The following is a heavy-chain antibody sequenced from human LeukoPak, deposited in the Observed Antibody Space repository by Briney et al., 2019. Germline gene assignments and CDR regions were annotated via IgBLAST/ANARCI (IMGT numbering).Heavy chain of an antibody. CDR2: INVDGSNI. Sequence: GGSLRLSCAVSGFTFTDNWMHWVRQVPGQGLVWVSRINVDGSNIGYADSVKGRFTISRDNAKNTLYLQMNSLRAEDTAVFYCAKDDRATWYFDYWGQGTLVTVSS. J-gene: IGHJ4*02. D-gene: IGHD3-10*01. CDR3: AKDDRATWYFDY. V-gene: IGHV3-74*01. CDR1: GFTFTDNW.